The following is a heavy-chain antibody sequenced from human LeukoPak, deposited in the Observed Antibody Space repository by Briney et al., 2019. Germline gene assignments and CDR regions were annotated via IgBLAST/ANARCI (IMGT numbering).Heavy chain of an antibody. D-gene: IGHD3-10*01. V-gene: IGHV1-69*13. Sequence: SVKVSCKASGGTFSSYAISWVRQAPGQGLEWMGGIIPIFGTANYAQKFQGRVTITADESTSTAYMELSSLRSEDTAVYYCARRITIVRGVIIFRHFDYWGQGTLVTVSS. J-gene: IGHJ4*02. CDR2: IIPIFGTA. CDR3: ARRITIVRGVIIFRHFDY. CDR1: GGTFSSYA.